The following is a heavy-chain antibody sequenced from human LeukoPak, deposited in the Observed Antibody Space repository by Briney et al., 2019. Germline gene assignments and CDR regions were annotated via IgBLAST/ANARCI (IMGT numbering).Heavy chain of an antibody. CDR1: GYTFTSYY. CDR3: ARDHGVASRDYYGSGSLYYFDC. Sequence: ASVKVSCKASGYTFTSYYMHWVRQAPGQGLEWMGIINPSGGSTSYAQKFQGRVTMTRDMSTSTVYMELSSLRSEDTAVYYCARDHGVASRDYYGSGSLYYFDCWGQGTLVTVSS. J-gene: IGHJ4*02. V-gene: IGHV1-46*01. D-gene: IGHD3-10*01. CDR2: INPSGGST.